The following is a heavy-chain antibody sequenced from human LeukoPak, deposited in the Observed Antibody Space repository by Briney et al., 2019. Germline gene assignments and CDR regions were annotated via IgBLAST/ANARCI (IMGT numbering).Heavy chain of an antibody. CDR1: AFTFSSYW. CDR2: VNSDGSST. J-gene: IGHJ4*02. D-gene: IGHD3-3*01. CDR3: ATPVDFWSGYSSFDY. V-gene: IGHV3-74*01. Sequence: GGSLRLSCAASAFTFSSYWMHWVRQAPGKGLVWVSRVNSDGSSTNYADSVKGRFTISRDNAKNTLYLQMNSLRAEDTAVYYCATPVDFWSGYSSFDYWGQGTLVTVSS.